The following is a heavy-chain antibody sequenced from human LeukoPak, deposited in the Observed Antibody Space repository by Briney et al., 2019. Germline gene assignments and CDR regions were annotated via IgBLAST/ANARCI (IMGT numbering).Heavy chain of an antibody. CDR3: ARKPLPLGGDSSGLDY. Sequence: GASVKVSCKASGYTFTGYYMHWVRQAPGQGLEWMGWINPNSGGTNYAQKFLGRVTMTRDTSISTAYMELSRLRSDDTAVYYCARKPLPLGGDSSGLDYWGQGTLVTVSS. V-gene: IGHV1-2*02. D-gene: IGHD3-22*01. CDR2: INPNSGGT. CDR1: GYTFTGYY. J-gene: IGHJ4*02.